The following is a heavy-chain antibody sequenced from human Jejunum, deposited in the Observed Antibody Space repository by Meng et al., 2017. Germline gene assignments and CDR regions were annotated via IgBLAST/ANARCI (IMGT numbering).Heavy chain of an antibody. D-gene: IGHD1-7*01. J-gene: IGHJ4*02. V-gene: IGHV4-4*02. CDR1: GGSITGTNW. CDR3: ATRTRDSFDY. Sequence: QLQLQGSGPGLVSPSGTLSLTCAVSGGSITGTNWWTWVRQAPGKGLVWIGEIYHSGTTNYNPSLKSRVAISADKSKNQFSLNLYSLSAADTAVYYCATRTRDSFDYWGQGSLVTGSS. CDR2: IYHSGTT.